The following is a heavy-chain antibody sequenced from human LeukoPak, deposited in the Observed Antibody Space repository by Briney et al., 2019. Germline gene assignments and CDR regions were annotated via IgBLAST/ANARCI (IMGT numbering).Heavy chain of an antibody. V-gene: IGHV3-23*01. CDR3: AKSVTAAGTYAFDI. CDR2: LRGNGGST. CDR1: GFTFSSYA. D-gene: IGHD6-13*01. Sequence: GGSLRLSCAASGFTFSSYAMSWVRQAPGKGLEWVSSLRGNGGSTEHVDSVRGRFVISRDNSRNTLYLQMNSLRAEDTAVYYCAKSVTAAGTYAFDIWGQGTVVTVSS. J-gene: IGHJ3*02.